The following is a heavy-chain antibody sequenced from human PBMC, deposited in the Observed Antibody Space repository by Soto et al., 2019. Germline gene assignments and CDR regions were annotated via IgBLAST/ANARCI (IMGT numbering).Heavy chain of an antibody. CDR1: GGSISTVGHY. CDR3: ARATGTLRSRNCDY. D-gene: IGHD1-1*01. CDR2: IYHTGSN. Sequence: PSETLSLTCSVSGGSISTVGHYWTWIRQPPGKGLEWIGSIYHTGSNYYSKSLRSRLTMSVDTYKSQFSLRLSSVTAADTAVYYCARATGTLRSRNCDYWGQGSLVTVSS. V-gene: IGHV4-31*03. J-gene: IGHJ4*02.